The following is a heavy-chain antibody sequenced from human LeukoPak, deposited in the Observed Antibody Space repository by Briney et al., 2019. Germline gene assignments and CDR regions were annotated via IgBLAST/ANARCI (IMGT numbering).Heavy chain of an antibody. J-gene: IGHJ3*02. CDR2: IYTSGST. CDR3: ARRYCSGGSCYSDRGAFDI. V-gene: IGHV4-61*09. D-gene: IGHD2-15*01. CDR1: GGSISSGSYY. Sequence: SQTLSLTCSVSGGSISSGSYYWSWIRQPAGKGLEWIGHIYTSGSTNYNPSLKSRVTISVDTSKNQFSLKLSSVTAADTAVYYCARRYCSGGSCYSDRGAFDIRGQGTMVTVSS.